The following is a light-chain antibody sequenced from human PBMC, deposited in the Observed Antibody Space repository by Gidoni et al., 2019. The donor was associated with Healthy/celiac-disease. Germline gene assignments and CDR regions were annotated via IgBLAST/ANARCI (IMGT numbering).Light chain of an antibody. Sequence: DIAMTQSPDSLAVSLGESATINCKSSQSVLFRSNNQNYLAWYQQKPGQPPKLLIYWASTRESGVPDRFSGSGSGTDFTLTISSLQAADVAVYYCQQYYSTPLTFGQGTKVEIK. CDR1: QSVLFRSNNQNY. V-gene: IGKV4-1*01. J-gene: IGKJ1*01. CDR3: QQYYSTPLT. CDR2: WAS.